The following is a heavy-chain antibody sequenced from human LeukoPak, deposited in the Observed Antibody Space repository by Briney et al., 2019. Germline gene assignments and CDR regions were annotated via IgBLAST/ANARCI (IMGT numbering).Heavy chain of an antibody. CDR2: ISGSGGST. V-gene: IGHV3-23*01. D-gene: IGHD4-17*01. CDR1: GFTFSSYA. J-gene: IGHJ4*01. CDR3: AKGLGKTTVTTTSIFFDY. Sequence: GGSLRLSCAASGFTFSSYAMSWVRQAPGKGLEWVSAISGSGGSTYYADSVKGRFTISRDNSKNTLYLQMNSLRAEDTAVYYCAKGLGKTTVTTTSIFFDYWGQGTLVTVSS.